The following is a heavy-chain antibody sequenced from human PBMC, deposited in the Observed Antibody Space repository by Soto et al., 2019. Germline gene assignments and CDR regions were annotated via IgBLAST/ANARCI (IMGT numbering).Heavy chain of an antibody. D-gene: IGHD5-12*01. CDR3: AREKGYISGPKNFDY. V-gene: IGHV4-30-4*01. J-gene: IGHJ4*02. CDR1: GASISSGDYF. CDR2: IYDSGSS. Sequence: SETLSLTCTVSGASISSGDYFWSWIRQSPGKDLEWIGYIYDSGSSYYNPSLQSRVTMSVDTSKNQFSLKLSSVTAADTAVYYCAREKGYISGPKNFDYWGQGTLVTVSS.